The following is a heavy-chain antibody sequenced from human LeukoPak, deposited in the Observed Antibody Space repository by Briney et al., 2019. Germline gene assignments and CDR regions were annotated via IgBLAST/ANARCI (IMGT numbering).Heavy chain of an antibody. Sequence: KPSETLSLTCTVSGDSISSYYWSWIRQPPGKGLEWIGFIYYSGNSGSTNYNPSLKSRVIISVDTSKNQFSLKLNSVTAADTAVYYCVRDSLYSSGWFDYWGQGTLVTVSS. V-gene: IGHV4-59*01. CDR1: GDSISSYY. CDR3: VRDSLYSSGWFDY. J-gene: IGHJ4*02. CDR2: IYYSGNSGST. D-gene: IGHD6-19*01.